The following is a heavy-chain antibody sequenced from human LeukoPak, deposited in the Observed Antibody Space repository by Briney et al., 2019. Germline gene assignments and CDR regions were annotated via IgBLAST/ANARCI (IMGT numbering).Heavy chain of an antibody. CDR1: GFTFSSDA. D-gene: IGHD6-19*01. CDR3: AKGGPSSGWYLIGL. CDR2: ISGSGGST. J-gene: IGHJ4*02. V-gene: IGHV3-23*01. Sequence: GGSLRLSCAASGFTFSSDAMSGVRQAPGEGVGWVSAISGSGGSTNSADSVRGRFTRARDYSKNTLYLQMNSLRAEDTAVYFCAKGGPSSGWYLIGLWGQGTLVIVSS.